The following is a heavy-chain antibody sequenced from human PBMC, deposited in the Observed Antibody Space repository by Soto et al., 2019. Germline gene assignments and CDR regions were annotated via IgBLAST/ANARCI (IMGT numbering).Heavy chain of an antibody. CDR3: APRSRFSYGYPIGY. D-gene: IGHD5-18*01. Sequence: QITLKESGPTLVKPTQTLPLTSTSSGLSLSTSGVGVGGIRQPPGKALDWLALIYWNDDKPYSPSLKSRLTLTKQTYKNQVVLKITNMGPVDTGTYYCAPRSRFSYGYPIGYWGQGTLVTLSS. CDR2: IYWNDDK. V-gene: IGHV2-5*01. J-gene: IGHJ4*02. CDR1: GLSLSTSGVG.